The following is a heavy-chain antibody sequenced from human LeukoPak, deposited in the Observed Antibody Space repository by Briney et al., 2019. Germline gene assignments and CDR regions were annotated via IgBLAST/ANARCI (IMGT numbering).Heavy chain of an antibody. CDR2: ISGSGGST. CDR3: AKDLHYDSSGPLDY. Sequence: GGSLRLSCAASGFTFSSYAMSWVRQAPGKGLEWVSAISGSGGSTYYADSVKGRFTISRDNSKNTPYLQMNSLRAEEPAVYYWAKDLHYDSSGPLDYWGQGTLVTVSS. J-gene: IGHJ4*02. CDR1: GFTFSSYA. D-gene: IGHD3-22*01. V-gene: IGHV3-23*01.